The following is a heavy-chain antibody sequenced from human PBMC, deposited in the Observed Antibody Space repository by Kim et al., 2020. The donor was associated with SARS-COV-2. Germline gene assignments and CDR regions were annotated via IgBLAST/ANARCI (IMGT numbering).Heavy chain of an antibody. V-gene: IGHV3-30*18. CDR2: ISYDGSNK. CDR1: GFTSSSYG. CDR3: AKGIAAAGPLPYNWGFDP. D-gene: IGHD6-13*01. Sequence: GGSLRLSCAASGFTSSSYGMHWVRQAPGKGLEWVAVISYDGSNKYYADSVKGRFTISRDNSKNTLYLQMNSLRAEDTAVYYCAKGIAAAGPLPYNWGFDPWGQGTLVTVSS. J-gene: IGHJ5*02.